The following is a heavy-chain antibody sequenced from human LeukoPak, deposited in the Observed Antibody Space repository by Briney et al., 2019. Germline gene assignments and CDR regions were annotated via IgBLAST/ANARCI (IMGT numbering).Heavy chain of an antibody. Sequence: GGSLRLSCAASGFTFSTYWMSWVRQAPGKGLEWVANMDQDGTEKNCVDSVKGRFTISRDNANNLLYVQMNSLRAEDTAVYYCARDRGYSTFDIWGQGTMVTVSS. CDR1: GFTFSTYW. V-gene: IGHV3-7*05. D-gene: IGHD5-18*01. CDR2: MDQDGTEK. J-gene: IGHJ3*02. CDR3: ARDRGYSTFDI.